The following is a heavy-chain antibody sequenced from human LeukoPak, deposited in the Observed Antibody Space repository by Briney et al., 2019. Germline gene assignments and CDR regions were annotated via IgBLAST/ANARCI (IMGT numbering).Heavy chain of an antibody. Sequence: ASVKVSCKASGYTFTGYYMHWVRQAPGQGLEWMGWINPNSGGTNYAQKFQGRVTMTRDTSISTAYMELSRLRSDDTAVYYCARSGLYGSGSYYPYYYYYYMDVWGKGTTVTVSS. CDR3: ARSGLYGSGSYYPYYYYYYMDV. V-gene: IGHV1-2*02. CDR2: INPNSGGT. CDR1: GYTFTGYY. J-gene: IGHJ6*03. D-gene: IGHD3-10*01.